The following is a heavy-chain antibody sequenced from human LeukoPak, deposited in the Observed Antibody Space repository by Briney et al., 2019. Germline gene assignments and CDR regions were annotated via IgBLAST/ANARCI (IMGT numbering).Heavy chain of an antibody. D-gene: IGHD6-19*01. CDR1: GLTFSDYY. Sequence: GRSLRLSCAASGLTFSDYYMSWIRQAPGEGLEWVSYISSSGSTIYYADSVKGRFTISRDNAKNSLYLQMNSLRAEDTAVYYCARDMYSSGWTDLYFDYWGQGTLVTVSS. CDR2: ISSSGSTI. J-gene: IGHJ4*02. V-gene: IGHV3-11*04. CDR3: ARDMYSSGWTDLYFDY.